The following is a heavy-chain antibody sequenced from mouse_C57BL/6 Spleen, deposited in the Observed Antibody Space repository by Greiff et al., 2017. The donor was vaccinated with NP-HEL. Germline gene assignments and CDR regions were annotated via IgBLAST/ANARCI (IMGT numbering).Heavy chain of an antibody. CDR1: GFTFSSYA. CDR2: ISSGGDYI. CDR3: SRGAYYSNPAWFAY. D-gene: IGHD2-5*01. Sequence: EVQRVESGEGLVKPGGSLKLSCAASGFTFSSYAMSWVRQTPEKRLEWVAYISSGGDYIYYADTLKGRFTISRDNARNTLYLQMSSLKSEDTDMYYCSRGAYYSNPAWFAYWGQGTLVTVSA. V-gene: IGHV5-9-1*02. J-gene: IGHJ3*01.